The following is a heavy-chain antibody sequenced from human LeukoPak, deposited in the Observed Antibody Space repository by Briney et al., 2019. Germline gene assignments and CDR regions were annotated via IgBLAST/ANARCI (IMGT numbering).Heavy chain of an antibody. Sequence: GGSLRLSCAASGFTVSTNYMSWVRQAPGKGLEWVSVIYSGGSTYYADSVKGRFTISRDNSKNTLYLQMNSLRAEDTAVYYCAKAAYCGTDCHYYFEYWGQGTLVIVSS. CDR2: IYSGGST. D-gene: IGHD2-21*02. CDR3: AKAAYCGTDCHYYFEY. J-gene: IGHJ4*02. V-gene: IGHV3-66*01. CDR1: GFTVSTNY.